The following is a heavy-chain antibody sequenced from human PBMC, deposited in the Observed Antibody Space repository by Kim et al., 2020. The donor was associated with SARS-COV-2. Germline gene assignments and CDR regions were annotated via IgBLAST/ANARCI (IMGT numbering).Heavy chain of an antibody. CDR3: AKVHVRGGTVVGRGPDY. D-gene: IGHD2-15*01. CDR2: ISYDGSNK. J-gene: IGHJ4*02. Sequence: GGSLRLSCAASGFTFSSYGMHWVRQAPGKGLEWVAVISYDGSNKYYADSVKGRFTISRDNSKNTLYLQMNSLRAEDTAVYYCAKVHVRGGTVVGRGPDYWGQGTLVTVSS. V-gene: IGHV3-30*18. CDR1: GFTFSSYG.